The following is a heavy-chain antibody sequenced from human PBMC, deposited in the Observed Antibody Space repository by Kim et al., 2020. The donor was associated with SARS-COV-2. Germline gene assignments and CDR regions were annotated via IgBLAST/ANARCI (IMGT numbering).Heavy chain of an antibody. J-gene: IGHJ4*02. CDR1: GFTLSTSW. D-gene: IGHD3-16*01. V-gene: IGHV3-7*01. CDR2: INEAGGEK. Sequence: GGSLRLSCAASGFTLSTSWMSWVRQAPGRGLEWVATINEAGGEKYYVDSVKGRFTISRDNALNSLFLQMNSLRGEDTAVYYCARDSPGKKTFGGVFYPYYDDWGQGTLVSVS. CDR3: ARDSPGKKTFGGVFYPYYDD.